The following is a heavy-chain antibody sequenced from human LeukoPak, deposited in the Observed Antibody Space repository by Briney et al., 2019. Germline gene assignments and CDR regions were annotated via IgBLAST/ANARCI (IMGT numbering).Heavy chain of an antibody. CDR3: AKEVGYSYGYDY. CDR2: TSWNSGSI. Sequence: GGSLRLSCAASGFTFDDYAMHWVRQAPGKGLEWVSGTSWNSGSIGYADSVKGRFTISRDNAKNSLYLQMNSLRAEDTALYYCAKEVGYSYGYDYWGQGTLVTVSS. V-gene: IGHV3-9*01. J-gene: IGHJ4*02. D-gene: IGHD5-18*01. CDR1: GFTFDDYA.